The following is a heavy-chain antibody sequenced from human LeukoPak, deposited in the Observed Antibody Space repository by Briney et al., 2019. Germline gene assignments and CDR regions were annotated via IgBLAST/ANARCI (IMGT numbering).Heavy chain of an antibody. CDR3: ARVYDSSGFDY. J-gene: IGHJ4*02. Sequence: ASVKVSCKASGYTFTGYYMHWVRQAPGQGLEWIGWINPNSGCTNYAQKFQGWVTMTRDTSISTAYMELSRLRSDDTAVYYCARVYDSSGFDYWGQGILVTVSS. D-gene: IGHD3-22*01. CDR1: GYTFTGYY. CDR2: INPNSGCT. V-gene: IGHV1-2*04.